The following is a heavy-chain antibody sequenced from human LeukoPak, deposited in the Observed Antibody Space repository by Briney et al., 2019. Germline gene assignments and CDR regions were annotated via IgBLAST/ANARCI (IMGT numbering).Heavy chain of an antibody. V-gene: IGHV3-66*01. CDR2: IYSGGST. Sequence: GRSLRLSCAASGFTVSSNYMSWVRQAPGKGLEWVSVIYSGGSTYYADSVKGRFTISRDNSKNTLYLQMNSLRAEDTAVYYCARDLALWFDPWGQGTLVTVSS. CDR3: ARDLALWFDP. J-gene: IGHJ5*02. D-gene: IGHD5-12*01. CDR1: GFTVSSNY.